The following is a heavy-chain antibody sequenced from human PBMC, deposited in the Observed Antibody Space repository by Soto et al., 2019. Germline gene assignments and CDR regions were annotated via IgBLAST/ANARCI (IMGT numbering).Heavy chain of an antibody. V-gene: IGHV1-2*02. J-gene: IGHJ6*03. Sequence: QVQLVHSGAEVKKPGASVKVSCKTSGDSFSAYYLHWVRQAPGQGLEWLGWINPNGGATKYAQKFRGRVAMTRDTSIRTAYRELTRLRSDDTAIYYCARESGGATATLDYYYFYMDVWGKGTTVTVSS. CDR2: INPNGGAT. D-gene: IGHD5-12*01. CDR1: GDSFSAYY. CDR3: ARESGGATATLDYYYFYMDV.